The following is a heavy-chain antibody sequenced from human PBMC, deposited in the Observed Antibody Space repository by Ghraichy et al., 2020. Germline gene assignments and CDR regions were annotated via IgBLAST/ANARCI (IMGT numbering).Heavy chain of an antibody. CDR3: AKIAGEGTH. CDR1: GDSISSGGHY. J-gene: IGHJ4*02. D-gene: IGHD7-27*01. CDR2: VYYTGRT. Sequence: SETLSLTCTVFGDSISSGGHYWSWIRQRPGKGLEWIGYVYYTGRTFYNPSLKSRVTISLDTSKTQFSLNLSSATAADTAVYFCAKIAGEGTHWGQGTLVTVSS. V-gene: IGHV4-31*02.